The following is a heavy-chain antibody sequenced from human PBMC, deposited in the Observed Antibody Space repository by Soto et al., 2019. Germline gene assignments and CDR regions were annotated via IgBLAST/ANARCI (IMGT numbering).Heavy chain of an antibody. D-gene: IGHD3-22*01. CDR2: IYYSGST. Sequence: SETLSLTCTVSGGSVSSGSYYWSWIRQPPGKGLEWIGYIYYSGSTYYNPSLKSRVTISVDTSKNQFSLKLSSVTAADTAVYYCARGSYYYDSSGYDHYWGQGTLVTVSS. J-gene: IGHJ4*02. CDR3: ARGSYYYDSSGYDHY. CDR1: GGSVSSGSYY. V-gene: IGHV4-30-4*08.